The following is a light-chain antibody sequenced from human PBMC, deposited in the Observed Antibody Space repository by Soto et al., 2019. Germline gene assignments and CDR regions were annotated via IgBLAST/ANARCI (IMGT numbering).Light chain of an antibody. V-gene: IGKV4-1*01. CDR2: WAS. CDR3: QQYYRTPWT. Sequence: DIVMTQSPDSLAVSLGERATINYKSSQSVLYSSNNKNYLAWFQQKPGQPPKLLIYWASTRESGVPDRFSGSGSGTDFTLTISSLQAEDGAVYYCQQYYRTPWTFGQGTKVEIK. J-gene: IGKJ1*01. CDR1: QSVLYSSNNKNY.